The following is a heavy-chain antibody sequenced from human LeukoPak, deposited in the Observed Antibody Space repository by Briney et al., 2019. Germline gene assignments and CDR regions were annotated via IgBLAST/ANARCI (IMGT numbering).Heavy chain of an antibody. CDR1: GGSFSGYY. CDR3: ARLWSSDY. V-gene: IGHV4-34*01. D-gene: IGHD3-3*01. J-gene: IGHJ4*02. Sequence: SETLSLTCAVYGGSFSGYYWSWIRQPPGKGLEWIGEINHSGSTNYNPSLKSRVTISVDTSKNQFSLKLSSVTAADTAVYYCARLWSSDYWGQGPLVTVSS. CDR2: INHSGST.